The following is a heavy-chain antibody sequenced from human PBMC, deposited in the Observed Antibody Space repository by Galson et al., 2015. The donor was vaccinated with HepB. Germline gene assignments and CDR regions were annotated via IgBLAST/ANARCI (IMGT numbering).Heavy chain of an antibody. CDR1: GYTFTSYG. CDR3: ARMALPAATNPFDY. V-gene: IGHV1-18*01. Sequence: QSGAEVKKPGASVKVSCKASGYTFTSYGISWVRQAPGQGLEWMGWTSTYNGNTNYAQKLQGRVTMTTDTSTSTAYMELRSLRSDDTAVYYCARMALPAATNPFDYWGQGTLVTVSS. D-gene: IGHD2-2*01. J-gene: IGHJ4*02. CDR2: TSTYNGNT.